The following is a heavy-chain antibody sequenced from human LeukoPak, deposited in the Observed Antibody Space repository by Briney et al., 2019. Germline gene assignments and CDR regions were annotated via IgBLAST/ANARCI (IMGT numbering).Heavy chain of an antibody. V-gene: IGHV3-33*01. Sequence: GGSLRLSCAASGFTFSRYGMHWVRQAPGKGLEWGALIWYDGSNKYYADSVKGRLTISGDNSKNTLYLQMNSLRAEDTAVYYCAREGPRGNSQFDYWGQGTLVTVSS. CDR1: GFTFSRYG. CDR2: IWYDGSNK. CDR3: AREGPRGNSQFDY. J-gene: IGHJ4*02. D-gene: IGHD2/OR15-2a*01.